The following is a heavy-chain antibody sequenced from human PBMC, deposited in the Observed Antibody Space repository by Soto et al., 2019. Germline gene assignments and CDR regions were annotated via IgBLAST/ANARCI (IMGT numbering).Heavy chain of an antibody. CDR3: ARAAREGFDY. Sequence: QVQLQQWGAGLLKPSETLSLTCAVYGGSFSGYYWSWIRQPPGKGLEWIGEINHSGSTNYNPSLKSRVTISVDTSKNQFSLKLSSVTAADTAVYYCARAAREGFDYLGQGTLVTVSS. V-gene: IGHV4-34*01. J-gene: IGHJ4*02. CDR2: INHSGST. CDR1: GGSFSGYY.